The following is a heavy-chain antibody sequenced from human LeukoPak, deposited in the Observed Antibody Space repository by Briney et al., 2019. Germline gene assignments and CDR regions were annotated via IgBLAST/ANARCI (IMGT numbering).Heavy chain of an antibody. Sequence: PGGSLRLSCAASGFTLSSYGMHWVRQAPGKGLEWVAVIWYDGSNKYYADSVKGRFTISRDNSKNTLYLQMNSLRAEDTAVYYCAKDKADYVWGSYRLAPAAQPLDYWGRGTLVTVSS. CDR1: GFTLSSYG. D-gene: IGHD3-16*02. CDR2: IWYDGSNK. J-gene: IGHJ4*02. V-gene: IGHV3-33*06. CDR3: AKDKADYVWGSYRLAPAAQPLDY.